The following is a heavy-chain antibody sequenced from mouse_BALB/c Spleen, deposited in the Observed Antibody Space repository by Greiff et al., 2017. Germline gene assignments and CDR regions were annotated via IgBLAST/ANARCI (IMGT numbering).Heavy chain of an antibody. J-gene: IGHJ3*01. Sequence: EVQLQESGGGLVQPGGSLRLSCATSGFTFTDYYMSWVRQPPGKALEWLGFIRNKANGYTTEYSASVKGRFTISRDNSQSILYLQMNTLRAEDSATYYCARDGNFAYWGQGTLVTVSA. D-gene: IGHD2-1*01. CDR1: GFTFTDYY. V-gene: IGHV7-3*02. CDR3: ARDGNFAY. CDR2: IRNKANGYTT.